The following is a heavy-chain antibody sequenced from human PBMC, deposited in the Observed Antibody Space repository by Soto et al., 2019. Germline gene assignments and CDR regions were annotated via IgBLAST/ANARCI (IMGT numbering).Heavy chain of an antibody. CDR2: IIPVFGTT. CDR3: ASPLRAYSFYFDY. J-gene: IGHJ4*02. Sequence: SVKVSCKASGGTFSSYAISWVRQAPGQGLEWMGGIIPVFGTTYYAQKFQDRVTISADESTTTAYMELSSLRSEDTAVYYCASPLRAYSFYFDYWGQGTLVTVSS. CDR1: GGTFSSYA. V-gene: IGHV1-69*13. D-gene: IGHD5-18*01.